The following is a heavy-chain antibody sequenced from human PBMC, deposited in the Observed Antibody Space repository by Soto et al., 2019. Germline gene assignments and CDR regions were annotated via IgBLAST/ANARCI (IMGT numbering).Heavy chain of an antibody. CDR2: IIPIFGTA. V-gene: IGHV1-69*13. Sequence: SVKVSCKASGGTFSSYAISWVRQAPGQGLEWMGGIIPIFGTANYAQKFQGRVTITADESTSTAYMELSSLRSEDTAVYYCARGPKEYYHDRTRYFDYWGQGTLVTVSS. CDR3: ARGPKEYYHDRTRYFDY. CDR1: GGTFSSYA. J-gene: IGHJ4*02. D-gene: IGHD3-22*01.